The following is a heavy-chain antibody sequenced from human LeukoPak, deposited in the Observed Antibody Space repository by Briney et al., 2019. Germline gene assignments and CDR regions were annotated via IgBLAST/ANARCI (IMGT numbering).Heavy chain of an antibody. V-gene: IGHV3-30*18. CDR1: GFTFSSYG. CDR3: AKAPSGATIKRYFDY. D-gene: IGHD1-26*01. Sequence: GGSLRLSCAASGFTFSSYGMHWVRQAPGKGLEWVAVISYDGSNKYYADSVKGRFTISRDNSKNTLYLQMNSLRAEDTAVYYCAKAPSGATIKRYFDYWGQGTLVTVSS. J-gene: IGHJ4*02. CDR2: ISYDGSNK.